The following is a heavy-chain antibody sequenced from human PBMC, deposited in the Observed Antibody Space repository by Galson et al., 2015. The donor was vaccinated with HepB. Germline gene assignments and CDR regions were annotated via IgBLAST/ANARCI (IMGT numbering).Heavy chain of an antibody. Sequence: SVKVSCKASGYTFSGYYMHWVRQAPGQGLEWMGWINPNSGSTKYAEKFQGRVTMTRDTSISTAYMDLSGLRSDDTAVYYCARQITIQVVALDYWGPGTLITVSS. CDR1: GYTFSGYY. D-gene: IGHD2-15*01. CDR3: ARQITIQVVALDY. CDR2: INPNSGST. J-gene: IGHJ4*02. V-gene: IGHV1-2*02.